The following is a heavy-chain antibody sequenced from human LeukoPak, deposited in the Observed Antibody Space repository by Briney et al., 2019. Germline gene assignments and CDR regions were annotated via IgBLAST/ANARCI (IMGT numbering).Heavy chain of an antibody. Sequence: RGASVKVSCKASGYTFTSYAMHWVRQAPGQRLEWMGWINAGNGNTKYSQEFQGRVTITRDTSASTAYMELSSLRSEDMAVYYCARYSSSWGSFDYWGQGTLVTVSS. CDR2: INAGNGNT. CDR3: ARYSSSWGSFDY. V-gene: IGHV1-3*03. CDR1: GYTFTSYA. J-gene: IGHJ4*02. D-gene: IGHD6-13*01.